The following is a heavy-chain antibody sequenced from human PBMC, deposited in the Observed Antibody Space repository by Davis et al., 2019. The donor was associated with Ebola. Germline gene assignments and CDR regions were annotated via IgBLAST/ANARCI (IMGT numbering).Heavy chain of an antibody. CDR3: ARDSVVPAAPLDY. Sequence: HSQTLSLTCAISGDSVSGNNGAWNWIRQSPSRGLEWLGRTYYTSKWHNNYGESVQSRIIINSDTSKNQFSLQLNSVTPEDTAVYYCARDSVVPAAPLDYWGLGTRVTVSS. J-gene: IGHJ4*02. V-gene: IGHV6-1*01. D-gene: IGHD2-2*01. CDR1: GDSVSGNNGA. CDR2: TYYTSKWHN.